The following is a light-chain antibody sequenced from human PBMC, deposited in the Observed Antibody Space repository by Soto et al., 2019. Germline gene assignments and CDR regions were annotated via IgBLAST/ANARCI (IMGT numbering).Light chain of an antibody. CDR3: QQYNDEPWT. J-gene: IGKJ1*01. CDR1: QNSGNW. V-gene: IGKV1-5*01. Sequence: DIQMTQSPSTLSASVGDRVTITCRASQNSGNWLAWYQQKPGQTPDLLIYDASSLESGVPLRFSGSGSGTEFTLTISSLQTDDSATVYWQQYNDEPWTFGQGTKVEIK. CDR2: DAS.